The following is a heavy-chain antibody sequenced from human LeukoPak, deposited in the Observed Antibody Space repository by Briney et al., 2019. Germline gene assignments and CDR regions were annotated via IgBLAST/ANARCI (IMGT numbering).Heavy chain of an antibody. V-gene: IGHV4-34*01. CDR1: GGSFSGYY. D-gene: IGHD3-3*01. Sequence: SETLSLTCAVYGGSFSGYYWSWIRQPPGKGLEWIGEINHSGSTNYNPSLKSRVTISVDTSKNQFSLKLSSVTAADTAVYYCARRYRRYYDFWSGYPALGYFDYWGQGTLVTVSS. CDR2: INHSGST. J-gene: IGHJ4*02. CDR3: ARRYRRYYDFWSGYPALGYFDY.